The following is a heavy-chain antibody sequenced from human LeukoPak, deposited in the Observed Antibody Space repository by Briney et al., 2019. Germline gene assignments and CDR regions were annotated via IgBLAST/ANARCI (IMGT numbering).Heavy chain of an antibody. CDR2: INAGNGNT. Sequence: ASVKVSCKASGYTFTSYAMHWVRQAPGQRLEWMGWINAGNGNTKYSQKFQGRVTITRDTSTSTAYMELRSLRSDDTAVYYCARGVSRYYGSGSIDWFDPWGQGTLVTVSS. V-gene: IGHV1-3*01. CDR1: GYTFTSYA. CDR3: ARGVSRYYGSGSIDWFDP. D-gene: IGHD3-10*01. J-gene: IGHJ5*02.